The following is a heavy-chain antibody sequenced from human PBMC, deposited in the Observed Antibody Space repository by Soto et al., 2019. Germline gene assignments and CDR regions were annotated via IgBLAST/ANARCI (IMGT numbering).Heavy chain of an antibody. V-gene: IGHV3-30-3*01. CDR1: XXTFSSFA. CDR3: ARGGAWTPEGLGY. Sequence: QVQLVESGGGVVQPGRSLRLXCAASXXTFSSFAMHWVRQAPGKGLEWLAVISSDVVNYYYAESVKGRFTISRDNSKNTLYLQMNSLRNEDTAVYYCARGGAWTPEGLGYWGQGTLVTVSS. J-gene: IGHJ4*02. D-gene: IGHD2-15*01. CDR2: ISSDVVNY.